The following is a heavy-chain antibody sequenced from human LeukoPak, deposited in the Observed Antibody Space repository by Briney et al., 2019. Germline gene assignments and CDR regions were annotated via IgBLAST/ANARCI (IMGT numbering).Heavy chain of an antibody. J-gene: IGHJ4*02. CDR2: ISAYNGNT. CDR1: GYTFTSYG. CDR3: ARVSRVLRFLEWVPPGYFDY. Sequence: ASVKVSCKASGYTFTSYGISWVRQAPGQGLEWMGWISAYNGNTNYAQKLQGRVTMTTDTSTSTAYMELRSLRSDDTAVYYCARVSRVLRFLEWVPPGYFDYWGQGTLVTVSS. V-gene: IGHV1-18*01. D-gene: IGHD3-3*01.